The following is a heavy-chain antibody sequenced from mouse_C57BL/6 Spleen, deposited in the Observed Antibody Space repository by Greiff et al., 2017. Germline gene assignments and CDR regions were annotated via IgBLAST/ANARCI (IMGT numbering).Heavy chain of an antibody. J-gene: IGHJ2*01. Sequence: QVQLQQSGAELVRPGASVTLSCKASGYTFTDYEMHWVKQTPVHGLEWIGAIDPETGGTAYNQKFKGKAILTAGKSSSTAYMELRSLTSEDSAVDYCTTTVVATDYWGQGTTLTVSS. CDR1: GYTFTDYE. D-gene: IGHD1-1*01. V-gene: IGHV1-15*01. CDR3: TTTVVATDY. CDR2: IDPETGGT.